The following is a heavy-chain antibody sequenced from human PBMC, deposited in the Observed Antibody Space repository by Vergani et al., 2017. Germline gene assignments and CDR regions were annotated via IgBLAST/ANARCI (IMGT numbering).Heavy chain of an antibody. J-gene: IGHJ3*02. CDR1: GGTFSSYA. D-gene: IGHD3-22*01. CDR2: IIPILGIA. V-gene: IGHV1-69*04. Sequence: QVQLVQSGAEVKKPGASVKVSCKASGGTFSSYAISWVRQAPGQGLEWMGRIIPILGIANYAQKVQGRVTITADKSTSTAYMELSSWRSEDTAVYYCATFDLHRGTMIEKRGAFDIWGQGTMVTVSS. CDR3: ATFDLHRGTMIEKRGAFDI.